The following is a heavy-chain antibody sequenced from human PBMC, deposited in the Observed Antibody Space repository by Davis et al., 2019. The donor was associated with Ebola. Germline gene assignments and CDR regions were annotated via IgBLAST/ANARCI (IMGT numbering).Heavy chain of an antibody. Sequence: PGGSLRLSCAASGFTFSSYGMHWVRQAPGKGLEWVAVISYDGSNKYYADSVKGRFTISRDNSKNTLYLQMNSLRAEDTAVYYCARMGYSNPYFDYWGQGTLVTVSS. CDR3: ARMGYSNPYFDY. V-gene: IGHV3-30*12. J-gene: IGHJ4*02. D-gene: IGHD2-15*01. CDR1: GFTFSSYG. CDR2: ISYDGSNK.